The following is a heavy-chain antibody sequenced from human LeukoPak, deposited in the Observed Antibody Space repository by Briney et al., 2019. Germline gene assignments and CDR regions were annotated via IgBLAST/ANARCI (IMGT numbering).Heavy chain of an antibody. V-gene: IGHV3-48*03. CDR3: AKWAPLGVSYWDC. D-gene: IGHD3-16*01. CDR2: ISESGSAK. CDR1: GFTFNSYE. Sequence: PGGSLRLSCAASGFTFNSYEMNWVRQAPGKGLEWVSYISESGSAKYYSDSVKGRFTISRDNAKNTLYVQMNSLRAEDTAVYYCAKWAPLGVSYWDCWGQGTLVTVSS. J-gene: IGHJ4*02.